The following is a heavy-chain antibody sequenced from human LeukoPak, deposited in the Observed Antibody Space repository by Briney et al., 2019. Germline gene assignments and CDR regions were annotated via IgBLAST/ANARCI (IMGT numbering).Heavy chain of an antibody. J-gene: IGHJ4*02. V-gene: IGHV3-48*01. Sequence: PGGSLRLSCAASGFTVSSNYMSWVRQAPGKGLEWVSYISSSSSTIYYADSVKGRFTISRDNAKNSLYLQMNSLRAEDTAVYYCARDTPVRAADYWGQGTLVTVSS. CDR2: ISSSSSTI. D-gene: IGHD6-13*01. CDR1: GFTVSSNY. CDR3: ARDTPVRAADY.